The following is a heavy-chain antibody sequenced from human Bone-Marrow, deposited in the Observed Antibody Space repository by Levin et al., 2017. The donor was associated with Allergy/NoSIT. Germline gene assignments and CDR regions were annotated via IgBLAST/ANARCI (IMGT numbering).Heavy chain of an antibody. CDR1: GFTFSSYW. CDR2: IKQDGSEK. V-gene: IGHV3-7*04. Sequence: GESLKISCAASGFTFSSYWMSWVRQAPGKGLEWVANIKQDGSEKYYVDSVKGRFTISRDNAKNSLYLQMNSLRAEDTAVYYCARDPYPGIAVAGNGVDYWGQGTLVTVSS. CDR3: ARDPYPGIAVAGNGVDY. J-gene: IGHJ4*02. D-gene: IGHD6-19*01.